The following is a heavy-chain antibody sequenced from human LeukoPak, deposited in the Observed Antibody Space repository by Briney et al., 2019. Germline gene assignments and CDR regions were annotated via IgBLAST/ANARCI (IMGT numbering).Heavy chain of an antibody. Sequence: PGGSLRLSXAASGFTFSSDGIHWVCQAPGKGLEWVAFVSNNGIDKHYGDSVQGRFSISRDNSKNTLYLEMKSLRVEDTAMYYCAKGITRDSYYLDYWGQGTLVTVSS. CDR2: VSNNGIDK. D-gene: IGHD1-20*01. V-gene: IGHV3-30*02. CDR1: GFTFSSDG. J-gene: IGHJ4*02. CDR3: AKGITRDSYYLDY.